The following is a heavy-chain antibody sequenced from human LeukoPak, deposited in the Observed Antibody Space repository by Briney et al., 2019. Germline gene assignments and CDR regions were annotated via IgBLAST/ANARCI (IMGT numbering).Heavy chain of an antibody. CDR1: GGSISSYY. D-gene: IGHD3-22*01. CDR3: ARDRYYYDSSGINYFDY. J-gene: IGHJ4*02. Sequence: SETLSLTCTVSGGSISSYYWSWIRQPAGKGLEWIGRIYTSGSTNYNLSLKSRVTMSVDASKNQFSLKLSSVTAADTAVYYCARDRYYYDSSGINYFDYWGQGTLVTVSS. V-gene: IGHV4-4*07. CDR2: IYTSGST.